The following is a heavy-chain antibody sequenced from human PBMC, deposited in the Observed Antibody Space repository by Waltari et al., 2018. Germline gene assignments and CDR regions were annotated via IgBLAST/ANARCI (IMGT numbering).Heavy chain of an antibody. CDR3: ASPGLRFLEWLPLYYYGMDV. J-gene: IGHJ6*02. CDR1: GGTFSSYA. D-gene: IGHD3-3*01. CDR2: IIPIFGTA. Sequence: QVQLVQSGAEVKKPGSSVQVSCKASGGTFSSYAISWVRQAPGQGLEWMGGIIPIFGTANYAQKFQGRVTITADESTSTAYMELSSLRSEDTAVYYGASPGLRFLEWLPLYYYGMDVWGQGTTVTVSS. V-gene: IGHV1-69*01.